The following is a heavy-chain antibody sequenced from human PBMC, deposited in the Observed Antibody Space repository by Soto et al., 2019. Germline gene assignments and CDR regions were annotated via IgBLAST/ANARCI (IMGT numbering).Heavy chain of an antibody. CDR2: ISYDGDNK. J-gene: IGHJ6*01. V-gene: IGHV3-30*18. CDR3: AKKIMGYASISYVMDV. Sequence: PGGSLRLSCTPSGFTFRNYGLLWVRQAPGKGLEWVSLISYDGDNKYYTDSARGRFTVSRDNFNNMMFLQMDSLRPEDSAVYYCAKKIMGYASISYVMDVCGQGTKVTVSS. CDR1: GFTFRNYG. D-gene: IGHD5-12*01.